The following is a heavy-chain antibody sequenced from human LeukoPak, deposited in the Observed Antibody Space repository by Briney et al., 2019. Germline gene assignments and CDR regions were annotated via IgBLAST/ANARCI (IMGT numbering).Heavy chain of an antibody. Sequence: GASVKVSFKASGYTFSDYYMHWVRQAPGQGLEWMGWINPNSGGTNYAQKFQGRVTMTRDTSISTAYMELSRLRSDDTAVYYCATAVVRGVGGFHWFDPWGQGTLVTVSS. V-gene: IGHV1-2*02. J-gene: IGHJ5*02. CDR2: INPNSGGT. CDR3: ATAVVRGVGGFHWFDP. D-gene: IGHD3-10*01. CDR1: GYTFSDYY.